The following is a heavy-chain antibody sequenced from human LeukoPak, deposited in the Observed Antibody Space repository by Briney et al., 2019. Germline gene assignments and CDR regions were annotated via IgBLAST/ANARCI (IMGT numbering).Heavy chain of an antibody. CDR2: IIPILGIA. J-gene: IGHJ4*02. CDR3: ARNYPRRDGYNYLDY. D-gene: IGHD5-24*01. CDR1: GGTFSSYA. V-gene: IGHV1-69*04. Sequence: GASVKVSCKASGGTFSSYAISWVRQAPGQGLEWMGRIIPILGIANYAQKFQGRVTITADKSTSTAYMELSSLRSEDTAVYYCARNYPRRDGYNYLDYWGQGTLVTVSS.